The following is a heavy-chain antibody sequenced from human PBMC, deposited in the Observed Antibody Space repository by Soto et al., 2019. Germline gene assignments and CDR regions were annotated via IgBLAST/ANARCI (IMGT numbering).Heavy chain of an antibody. CDR1: GYTFTSYD. CDR3: ASSYYDILTGYYYYYMDV. D-gene: IGHD3-9*01. J-gene: IGHJ6*03. CDR2: MNPNSGNT. Sequence: ASVKVSCTASGYTFTSYDINWVRQATGQGLEWMGWMNPNSGNTGYAQKVQGRVNMTRNTSISTAYMELSSLRSEDTAVYYCASSYYDILTGYYYYYMDVWGKGTTVTVSS. V-gene: IGHV1-8*01.